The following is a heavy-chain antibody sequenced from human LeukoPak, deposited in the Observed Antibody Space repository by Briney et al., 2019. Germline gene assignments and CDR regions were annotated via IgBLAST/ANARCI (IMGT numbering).Heavy chain of an antibody. D-gene: IGHD3-10*01. CDR2: IYSGGST. CDR1: AFTVSSNY. Sequence: GGSLRLSCAASAFTVSSNYMSWVRQAPGKEMELVSVIYSGGSTYYADSVKGRFTISRYNSKNTLYFQMNSLRAEDTAVYYCARAGGSGKVDYWGQGTLVTVSS. J-gene: IGHJ4*02. CDR3: ARAGGSGKVDY. V-gene: IGHV3-53*01.